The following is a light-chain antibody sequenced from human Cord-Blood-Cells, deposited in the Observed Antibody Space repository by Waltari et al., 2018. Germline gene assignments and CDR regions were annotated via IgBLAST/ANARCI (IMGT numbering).Light chain of an antibody. J-gene: IGLJ3*02. Sequence: QSVLTQPPSASGTPGQRVTISCSGRNSNIGSNYVYWYQQLPGTAPKLLIYRNNQRPSGVPDRFSGSKSGTSASLAISGLRSEDEADYYCAAWDDSLSAWVFGGGTKLTVL. CDR3: AAWDDSLSAWV. CDR1: NSNIGSNY. V-gene: IGLV1-47*01. CDR2: RNN.